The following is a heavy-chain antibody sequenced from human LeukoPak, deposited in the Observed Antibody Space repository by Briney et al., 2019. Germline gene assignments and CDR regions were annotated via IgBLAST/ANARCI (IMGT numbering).Heavy chain of an antibody. V-gene: IGHV3-23*01. CDR2: ISGSGGST. J-gene: IGHJ5*02. CDR3: AKETSYQVRDPYNWFDP. CDR1: GFTFSSYA. D-gene: IGHD4/OR15-4a*01. Sequence: GGSLRLSCAASGFTFSSYAMSWVRQAPGKGLEWVSAISGSGGSTYYADSVKGRFTISRDNSKNTLYLQMNSLRAEDTAVYYCAKETSYQVRDPYNWFDPWGQGTLVTVSS.